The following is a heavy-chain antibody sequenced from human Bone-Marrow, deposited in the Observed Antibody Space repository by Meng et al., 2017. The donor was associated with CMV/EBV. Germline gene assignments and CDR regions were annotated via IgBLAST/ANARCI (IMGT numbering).Heavy chain of an antibody. Sequence: GGSLRLSCAASGFTFSSYWMSWVRQAPGKGLEWVANIKQDGSEKYYVDSVKGRFTISRDNAKNSLYLQMNSLRAEDTALYHCAREPLVGAITGAFDIWGQGTMVTVSS. D-gene: IGHD1-26*01. J-gene: IGHJ3*02. V-gene: IGHV3-7*03. CDR1: GFTFSSYW. CDR3: AREPLVGAITGAFDI. CDR2: IKQDGSEK.